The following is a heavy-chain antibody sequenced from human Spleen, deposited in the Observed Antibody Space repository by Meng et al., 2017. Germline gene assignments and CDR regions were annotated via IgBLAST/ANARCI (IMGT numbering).Heavy chain of an antibody. CDR2: INTNTGNP. J-gene: IGHJ4*02. CDR3: ARDSPQQLEID. CDR1: GYTFTSYA. V-gene: IGHV7-4-1*02. Sequence: VQLVTPGAEVKKPGASVKASCKPSGYTFTSYAMNWVRQAPGQGLEWMGWINTNTGNPTYAQGFTGRFVFSLDTSVSTAYLQISSLKAEDTAVYYCARDSPQQLEIDWGQGTLVTVSS. D-gene: IGHD6-6*01.